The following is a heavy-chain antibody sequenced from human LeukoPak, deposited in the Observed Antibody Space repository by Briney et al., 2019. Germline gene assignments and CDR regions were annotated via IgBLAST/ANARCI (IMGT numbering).Heavy chain of an antibody. CDR1: GFTFSSYW. CDR3: ARDNSVGKQWPRV. Sequence: GGSLRLSCTASGFTFSSYWVSWVRLAPGKGLEWVANIKLDGSQKYYVDSVRGRFIISRDNAKNSLYLQMNSLRAEDTAVYYCARDNSVGKQWPRVWGQGALVTVSS. V-gene: IGHV3-7*01. CDR2: IKLDGSQK. J-gene: IGHJ4*02. D-gene: IGHD6-19*01.